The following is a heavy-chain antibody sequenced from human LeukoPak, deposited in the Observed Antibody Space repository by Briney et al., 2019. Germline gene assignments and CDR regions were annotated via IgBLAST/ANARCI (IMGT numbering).Heavy chain of an antibody. CDR2: MNPNSGNT. CDR1: GYTFTSYD. V-gene: IGHV1-8*01. J-gene: IGHJ4*02. Sequence: GASGKVSCKPSGYTFTSYDINWVRQATGQGLEWMGWMNPNSGNTAYAQKFQGRVTLTRNTSISTAYMELSSLRSEDTAVYYCARFTVTGDPGDYWGQGTLVTVSS. D-gene: IGHD7-27*01. CDR3: ARFTVTGDPGDY.